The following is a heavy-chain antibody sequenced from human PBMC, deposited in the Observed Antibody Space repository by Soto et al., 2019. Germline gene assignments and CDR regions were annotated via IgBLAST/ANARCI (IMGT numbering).Heavy chain of an antibody. CDR2: ISAYNGNT. CDR1: GYTFTSYG. V-gene: IGHV1-18*01. J-gene: IGHJ6*02. D-gene: IGHD4-17*01. CDR3: ARDYGGNRDYYGMDV. Sequence: ASVKVACKASGYTFTSYGISWVLQAPGQGLEWMGWISAYNGNTNYAQKLQGRVTMTTDTSTSTAYMELRSLRSDDTAVYYCARDYGGNRDYYGMDVWGQGTTVSVSS.